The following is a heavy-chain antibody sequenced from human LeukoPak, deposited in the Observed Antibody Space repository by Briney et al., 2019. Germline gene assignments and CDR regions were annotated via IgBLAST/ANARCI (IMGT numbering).Heavy chain of an antibody. J-gene: IGHJ5*02. Sequence: ASVKVSCKASGYTFTSYGISWVRLAPGQGLEWMGWISAYNGNTNYAQEVQGRVTMTTDTSTSTSYMELKSLTSDDTAVYYCAREYSYGTTSLNWFDPWGQGTLVIVSS. CDR1: GYTFTSYG. D-gene: IGHD5-18*01. CDR3: AREYSYGTTSLNWFDP. V-gene: IGHV1-18*01. CDR2: ISAYNGNT.